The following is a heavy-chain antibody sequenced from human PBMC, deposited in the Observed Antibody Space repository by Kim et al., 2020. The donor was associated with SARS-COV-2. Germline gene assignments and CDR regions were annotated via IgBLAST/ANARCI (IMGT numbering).Heavy chain of an antibody. Sequence: GGSLRLSCAASGFTFSSYGMHWVRQAPGKGLEWVAVISYDGSNKYYADSVKGRFTIFRDNSKNTLYLQMNSLRAEDTTVYYCAKDLSPFGDYGSGIPADYWGQGTLVTVSS. CDR1: GFTFSSYG. D-gene: IGHD3-10*01. CDR3: AKDLSPFGDYGSGIPADY. CDR2: ISYDGSNK. V-gene: IGHV3-30*18. J-gene: IGHJ4*02.